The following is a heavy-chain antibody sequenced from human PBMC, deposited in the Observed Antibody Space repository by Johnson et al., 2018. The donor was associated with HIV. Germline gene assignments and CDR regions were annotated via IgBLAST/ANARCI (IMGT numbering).Heavy chain of an antibody. CDR2: IYSGGST. D-gene: IGHD6-19*01. CDR1: GFTVSSNY. V-gene: IGHV3-66*01. J-gene: IGHJ3*02. CDR3: ARDQSNGWNRGAFDI. Sequence: VQLVESGGGLVQPGGSLRLSCAAFGFTVSSNYMSWVRQAPGKGLEWVSVIYSGGSTYYADSVKCRFTISRDNSKNTLYLHMNSLRAEDTAVYYCARDQSNGWNRGAFDIWGQGTVVTVSS.